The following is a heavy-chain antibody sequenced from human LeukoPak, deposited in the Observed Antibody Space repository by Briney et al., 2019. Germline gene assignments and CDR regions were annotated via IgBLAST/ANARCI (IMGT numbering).Heavy chain of an antibody. Sequence: GGSLRLSCAASGFTVSSNYMSWVRQAPGKGLEWVSVIYGGGSTYYADSVKGRFTISRDTFENTVNLQMNSLRADDTAVYYCARYGRSRNAFDIWGQGTMVTVSS. J-gene: IGHJ3*02. CDR1: GFTVSSNY. D-gene: IGHD1-14*01. CDR3: ARYGRSRNAFDI. V-gene: IGHV3-53*01. CDR2: IYGGGST.